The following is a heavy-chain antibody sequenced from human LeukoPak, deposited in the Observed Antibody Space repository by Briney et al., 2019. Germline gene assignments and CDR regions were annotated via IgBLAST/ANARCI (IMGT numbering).Heavy chain of an antibody. V-gene: IGHV4-61*02. J-gene: IGHJ5*02. D-gene: IGHD3-3*01. Sequence: SETLSLTCTVSGGSISSGSYYWSWIRQPAGKGLEWIGRIYTSGSTNYNPSLESRVTISVDTSKNQFSLKLSSVTAADTVVYYCARDYYDFWSGYLPYNWFDPWGQGTLVTVSS. CDR2: IYTSGST. CDR3: ARDYYDFWSGYLPYNWFDP. CDR1: GGSISSGSYY.